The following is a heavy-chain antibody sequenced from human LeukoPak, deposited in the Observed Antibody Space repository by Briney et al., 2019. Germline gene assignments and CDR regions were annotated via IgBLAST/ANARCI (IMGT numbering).Heavy chain of an antibody. Sequence: KPSETLSLTCAVYGGSFSGYYWSWIRQPPGKGLEWIGEINHSGSTNYNPSPKSRVTISVDTSKNQFSLKLSSVTAADTAVYYCATRSEGIAAAGTNGMDVWGQGTTVTVSS. CDR3: ATRSEGIAAAGTNGMDV. CDR1: GGSFSGYY. J-gene: IGHJ6*02. V-gene: IGHV4-34*01. D-gene: IGHD6-13*01. CDR2: INHSGST.